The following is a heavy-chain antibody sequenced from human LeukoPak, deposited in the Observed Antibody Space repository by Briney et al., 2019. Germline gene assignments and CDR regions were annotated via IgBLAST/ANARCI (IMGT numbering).Heavy chain of an antibody. J-gene: IGHJ4*02. CDR3: TRDWVPVAGGAGY. Sequence: AGGSLRLSCAASGFTFSTYGMHWVRQAPGKGLEWVGFIRYDGNIKYYGDSVKGRFTFSRDNSKNTLYPQMNSLRIADTGVYYCTRDWVPVAGGAGYWGQGTLVTVSS. V-gene: IGHV3-30*02. CDR2: IRYDGNIK. CDR1: GFTFSTYG. D-gene: IGHD6-19*01.